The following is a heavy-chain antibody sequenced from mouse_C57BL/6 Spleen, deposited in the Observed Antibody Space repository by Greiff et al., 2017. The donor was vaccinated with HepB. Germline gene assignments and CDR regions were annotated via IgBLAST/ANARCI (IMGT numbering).Heavy chain of an antibody. CDR1: GFSLTSYG. J-gene: IGHJ4*01. D-gene: IGHD2-4*01. V-gene: IGHV2-6-1*01. Sequence: VQRVESGPGLVAPSQTLSITCTVSGFSLTSYGVHWVRQPPGKGLEWLGVIWSDGNTTYNSALKSRLSLSKDNSKSQVFLKMNSLQTHDTAMYYCARHRDYDYGFYAMDYWGQGTSVTVSS. CDR3: ARHRDYDYGFYAMDY. CDR2: IWSDGNT.